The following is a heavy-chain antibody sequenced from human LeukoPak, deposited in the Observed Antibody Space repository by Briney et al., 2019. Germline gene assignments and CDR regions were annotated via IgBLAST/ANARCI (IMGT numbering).Heavy chain of an antibody. CDR2: ISYDGSNK. D-gene: IGHD1-26*01. V-gene: IGHV3-30-3*01. CDR3: ARDPLIGTKWEHQYYFDY. CDR1: GFTFSSYA. J-gene: IGHJ4*02. Sequence: GGSLRLSCAASGFTFSSYAMHWVRQAPGKGLEWVAVISYDGSNKYYADSVKGRFTISRDNSKNTLYLQMNSLRAEDTAVYYCARDPLIGTKWEHQYYFDYWGQGTLVTVSS.